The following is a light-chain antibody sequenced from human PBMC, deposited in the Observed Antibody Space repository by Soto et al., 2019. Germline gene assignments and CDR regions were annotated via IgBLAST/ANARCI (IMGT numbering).Light chain of an antibody. V-gene: IGKV1-5*01. CDR1: RSINEW. Sequence: DIQLTQSASTLSASVGDRVTITCRASRSINEWLAWYQKKPRKAPKLLIYEASKLESGVPSRFSGSGSGTEFTLTISSLQPDDLATYYCQETNYYVFGQGTQVEIK. J-gene: IGKJ2*01. CDR2: EAS. CDR3: QETNYYV.